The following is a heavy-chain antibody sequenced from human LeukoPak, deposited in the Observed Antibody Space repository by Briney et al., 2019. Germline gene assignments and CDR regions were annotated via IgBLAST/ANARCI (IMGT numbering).Heavy chain of an antibody. Sequence: SVKVSCKASGFTFTSSAMQWVRQARGQRLEWIGWIVVGSGNTNYAQKFQERVTITRDMSTSTAYMELRSLRSEDTAVYYCAAALCSSTSCYAPGFWYFDLWGRGTLVTVSS. V-gene: IGHV1-58*02. CDR1: GFTFTSSA. D-gene: IGHD2-2*01. CDR3: AAALCSSTSCYAPGFWYFDL. CDR2: IVVGSGNT. J-gene: IGHJ2*01.